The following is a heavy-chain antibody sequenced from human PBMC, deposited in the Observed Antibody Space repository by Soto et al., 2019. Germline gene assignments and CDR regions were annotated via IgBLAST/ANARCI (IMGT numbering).Heavy chain of an antibody. CDR1: GGSIISYY. D-gene: IGHD3-10*01. V-gene: IGHV4-4*07. Sequence: KPSETLSLTCTVSGGSIISYYWSWIRQPAGKGLEWIGRIYTNGDTNYNPSLKSRVTMSVDTSKNQFSLNLSSVTAADTAVYYCARDYYGSGSRFDYWGQGXQVTVSS. CDR3: ARDYYGSGSRFDY. CDR2: IYTNGDT. J-gene: IGHJ4*02.